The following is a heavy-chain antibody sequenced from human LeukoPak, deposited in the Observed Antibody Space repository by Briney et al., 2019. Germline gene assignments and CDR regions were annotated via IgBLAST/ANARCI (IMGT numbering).Heavy chain of an antibody. J-gene: IGHJ3*02. D-gene: IGHD3-22*01. CDR1: GGSISSYY. Sequence: SETLSLTCTVSGGSISSYYWSWIRQPPGKGLEWIGYIYYSGSTNYNPSLKSRVTISVDTSKNQFSLKLSSVTAADTAVYYCARSYDSSGPQVAFDIWGQGTMVTVSS. CDR2: IYYSGST. V-gene: IGHV4-59*01. CDR3: ARSYDSSGPQVAFDI.